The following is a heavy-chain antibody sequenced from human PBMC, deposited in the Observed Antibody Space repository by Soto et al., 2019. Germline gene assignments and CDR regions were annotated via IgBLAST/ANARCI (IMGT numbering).Heavy chain of an antibody. D-gene: IGHD3-10*01. CDR1: GGSISSSNW. CDR3: ARERAFGESSPGYYYYGMDV. CDR2: IYHSGST. Sequence: QVQLQESGPGLVKPSGTLSLTCAVSGGSISSSNWWSWVRQTPGKGLEWIGEIYHSGSTNYNPSLKSRVTISVDKSKNQFPLKLSSVSAADTAVYYCARERAFGESSPGYYYYGMDVWGQGTTVTVSS. V-gene: IGHV4-4*02. J-gene: IGHJ6*02.